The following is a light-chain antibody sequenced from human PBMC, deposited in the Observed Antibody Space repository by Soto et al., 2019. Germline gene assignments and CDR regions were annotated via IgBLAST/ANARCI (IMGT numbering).Light chain of an antibody. CDR2: GNS. CDR1: SSNIGAGYD. Sequence: VLTQPPSVSGAPGQRVTISCTGSSSNIGAGYDVHWYQQLPGTAPKLLIYGNSNRPSGVPDRFSGSKSGTSASLAITGLQAEDEADYYCQSYDSSLSANYVFGTGTKLTVL. J-gene: IGLJ1*01. CDR3: QSYDSSLSANYV. V-gene: IGLV1-40*01.